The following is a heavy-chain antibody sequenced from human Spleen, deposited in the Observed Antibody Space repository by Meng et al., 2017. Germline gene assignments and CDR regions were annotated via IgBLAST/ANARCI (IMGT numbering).Heavy chain of an antibody. V-gene: IGHV1-46*01. CDR1: GYTFPDYW. CDR2: INPSGGST. D-gene: IGHD5-18*01. J-gene: IGHJ3*02. Sequence: ASVKVSCKASGYTFPDYWLHWVRQAPGQGLEWMGIINPSGGSTSYAQKFQGRVTMTRDTSTSTVYMELSSLRSEDTAVYYCARSVDTESDAFDIWGQGTMVTVSS. CDR3: ARSVDTESDAFDI.